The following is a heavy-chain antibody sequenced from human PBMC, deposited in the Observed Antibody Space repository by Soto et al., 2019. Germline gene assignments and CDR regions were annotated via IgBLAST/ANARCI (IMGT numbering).Heavy chain of an antibody. Sequence: EVQLVESGGGLVQPGGSLRLSCAASGFTVSSNYMSWVRQAPGKGLEWVSVIYSGGSTYYADSVKGRFTISRDNSKNTLYLQMKSLRAEDTAVYYCARDLQNRDYGYYYYGMDVWGQGTTVTVSS. V-gene: IGHV3-66*01. CDR1: GFTVSSNY. J-gene: IGHJ6*02. CDR3: ARDLQNRDYGYYYYGMDV. D-gene: IGHD4-17*01. CDR2: IYSGGST.